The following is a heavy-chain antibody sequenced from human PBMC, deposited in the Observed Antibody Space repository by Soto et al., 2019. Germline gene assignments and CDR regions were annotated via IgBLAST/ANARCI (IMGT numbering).Heavy chain of an antibody. Sequence: LRLSCAASGFTFSNYAMHWVRQAPGKGLEWVAVISNDGTNKYYADSVKGRFTISRDNSKKTLYLQMNSLRGEDTAVYYCARAGDCIKSSCFTNGMDVWGQGTTVTVSS. V-gene: IGHV3-30-3*01. CDR2: ISNDGTNK. J-gene: IGHJ6*02. CDR3: ARAGDCIKSSCFTNGMDV. D-gene: IGHD2-2*02. CDR1: GFTFSNYA.